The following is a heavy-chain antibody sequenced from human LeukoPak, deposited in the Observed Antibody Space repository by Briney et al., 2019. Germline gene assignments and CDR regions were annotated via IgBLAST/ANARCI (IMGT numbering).Heavy chain of an antibody. D-gene: IGHD3-10*01. CDR3: ARDLTSTTMIRGVTHYYFDGMDV. J-gene: IGHJ6*02. V-gene: IGHV4-39*07. CDR1: GGSISSSSYY. Sequence: PSETLSLTCTVSGGSISSSSYYWGWIRQPPGKGLEWIGSIYYSGSTYCNPSLKSRVTISVDTSKNQFSLKLTSVTAADTAVYFCARDLTSTTMIRGVTHYYFDGMDVWGQGTTVTVSS. CDR2: IYYSGST.